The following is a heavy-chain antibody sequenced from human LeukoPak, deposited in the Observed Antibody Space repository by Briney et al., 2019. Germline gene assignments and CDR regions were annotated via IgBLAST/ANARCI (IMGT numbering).Heavy chain of an antibody. CDR1: GGSFSGYC. V-gene: IGHV4-34*01. CDR3: ASLMMTSGSSYGMDV. D-gene: IGHD3-10*01. J-gene: IGHJ6*02. Sequence: PSETLSLTCAVYGGSFSGYCWSWIRQPPGKGLEWIGEINHSGSTNYNPSLKSRVTISVDTSKNQFSLKLSSVTAADTAVYYCASLMMTSGSSYGMDVWGQGTTVTVSS. CDR2: INHSGST.